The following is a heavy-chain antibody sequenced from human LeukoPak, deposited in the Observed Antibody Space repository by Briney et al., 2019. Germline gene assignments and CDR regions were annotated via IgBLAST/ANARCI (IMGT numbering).Heavy chain of an antibody. CDR2: INPSGGST. Sequence: AASVKVSCKASGYTFTSYYMHWVRQAPGQGLEWMGIINPSGGSTSYAQKFQGRVTMTRDTSTSTVYMELSSLRPEDTAVYYCARESLGTAYDYWGQGTLVTVSS. CDR1: GYTFTSYY. V-gene: IGHV1-46*01. J-gene: IGHJ4*02. D-gene: IGHD7-27*01. CDR3: ARESLGTAYDY.